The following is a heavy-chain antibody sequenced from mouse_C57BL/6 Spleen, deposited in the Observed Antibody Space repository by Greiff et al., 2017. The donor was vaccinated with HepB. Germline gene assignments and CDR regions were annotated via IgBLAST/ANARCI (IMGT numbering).Heavy chain of an antibody. CDR2: IDPETGGT. CDR1: GYTFTDYE. Sequence: QVQLKQSGAELVRPGASVTLSCKASGYTFTDYEMHWVKQTPVHGLEWIGAIDPETGGTAYNQKFKGKAILTADKSSSTAYMELRSLTSEDSAVYYCTRSGDWDVGFDYWGQGTTLTVSS. V-gene: IGHV1-15*01. J-gene: IGHJ2*01. D-gene: IGHD4-1*01. CDR3: TRSGDWDVGFDY.